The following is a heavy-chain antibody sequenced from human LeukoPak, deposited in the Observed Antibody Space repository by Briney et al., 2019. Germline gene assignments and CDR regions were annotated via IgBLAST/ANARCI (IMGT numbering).Heavy chain of an antibody. V-gene: IGHV3-7*01. CDR3: ARDWSSPDAFDI. J-gene: IGHJ3*02. Sequence: GGSLRLSCAASGFTFSSYWMSWVRKAPGKGLEWVANIKQDGSQKYYVDSVKGRFSISRDNAKNSLYLQMNSLRDEDTAVYYCARDWSSPDAFDIWGQGTMVTVSS. CDR1: GFTFSSYW. CDR2: IKQDGSQK. D-gene: IGHD1-26*01.